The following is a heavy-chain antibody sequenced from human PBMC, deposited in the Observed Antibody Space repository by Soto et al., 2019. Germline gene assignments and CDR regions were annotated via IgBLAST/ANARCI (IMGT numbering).Heavy chain of an antibody. J-gene: IGHJ6*03. D-gene: IGHD7-27*01. Sequence: SETLSLTCTVSGGSISSYYWSWIRQPPGKGLEWIGYIYYSGSTNYNPSLKSRVTISVDTSKNQFSLKLSSVTAADTAVYYCAKNLWDYYYMDVWGKGTTVTVSS. CDR2: IYYSGST. CDR3: AKNLWDYYYMDV. CDR1: GGSISSYY. V-gene: IGHV4-59*01.